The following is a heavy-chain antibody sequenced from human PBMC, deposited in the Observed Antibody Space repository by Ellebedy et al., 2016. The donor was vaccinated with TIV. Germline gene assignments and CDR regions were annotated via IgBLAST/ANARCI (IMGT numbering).Heavy chain of an antibody. CDR1: GYTFSSYA. CDR2: INAGNGHT. V-gene: IGHV1-3*01. J-gene: IGHJ4*02. CDR3: ARGGVGRYCTDGVCLQALDY. D-gene: IGHD2-8*01. Sequence: ASVKVSCKASGYTFSSYAMHWVRQAPGQRLEWMGWINAGNGHTKYSQNFQGRVTITWDTSASTAYMELSRLRSEDTAVYYCARGGVGRYCTDGVCLQALDYWGQGTLVTFSS.